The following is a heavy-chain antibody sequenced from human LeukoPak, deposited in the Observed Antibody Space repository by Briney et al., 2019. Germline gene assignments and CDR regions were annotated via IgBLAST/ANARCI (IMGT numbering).Heavy chain of an antibody. D-gene: IGHD3-10*01. Sequence: SETLSLTCVVYGGFLSGYYWNWIRQPPGKGLEWIGEINQSGSTNYNPSLESRVTISLDTSKNQFFLNLNSVTAADTAAYYCARGVFGRFDPWGQGTLVTVPS. V-gene: IGHV4-34*01. CDR1: GGFLSGYY. J-gene: IGHJ5*02. CDR3: ARGVFGRFDP. CDR2: INQSGST.